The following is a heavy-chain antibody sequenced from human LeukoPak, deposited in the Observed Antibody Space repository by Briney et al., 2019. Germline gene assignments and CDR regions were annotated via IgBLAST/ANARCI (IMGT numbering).Heavy chain of an antibody. CDR2: IIPIFGTA. CDR1: GGTFSSYA. CDR3: ARDENGYDYFDYFDY. V-gene: IGHV1-69*06. J-gene: IGHJ4*02. D-gene: IGHD5-12*01. Sequence: SVKVSCKASGGTFSSYAISWVRQAPGQGLEWMGGIIPIFGTANYAQKFQGRVTITADKSTSTAYMELSSLRSEDTAVYYCARDENGYDYFDYFDYWGQGTLVTVSS.